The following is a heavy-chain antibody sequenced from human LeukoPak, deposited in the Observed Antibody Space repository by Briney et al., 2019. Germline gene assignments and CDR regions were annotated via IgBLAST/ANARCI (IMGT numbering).Heavy chain of an antibody. CDR3: ARDTLTLMYTAMAEDAFDI. CDR1: GGSISSSSYY. J-gene: IGHJ3*02. Sequence: PSETLSLTCTVSGGSISSSSYYWGWIRQPPGKGLEWIGSIYYSGSTYYNPSLKSRVTISVDTSKNQFSLKLSSVTAADTAVYYCARDTLTLMYTAMAEDAFDIWGQGTMVTVSS. CDR2: IYYSGST. D-gene: IGHD5-18*01. V-gene: IGHV4-39*07.